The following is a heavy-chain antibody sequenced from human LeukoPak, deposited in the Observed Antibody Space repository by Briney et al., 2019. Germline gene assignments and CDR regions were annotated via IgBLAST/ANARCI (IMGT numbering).Heavy chain of an antibody. D-gene: IGHD2-21*02. J-gene: IGHJ4*02. Sequence: GGSLRLSCDASGFIFRNYWMHWVRQVPGKGLEWVSRINIDGINTYYAHFVKGRFTVSRDNARNTLYLQMNSLRADDTAIYYCLLGCGGDCYGRFDSWGQGALVTVSS. CDR1: GFIFRNYW. CDR2: INIDGINT. V-gene: IGHV3-74*01. CDR3: LLGCGGDCYGRFDS.